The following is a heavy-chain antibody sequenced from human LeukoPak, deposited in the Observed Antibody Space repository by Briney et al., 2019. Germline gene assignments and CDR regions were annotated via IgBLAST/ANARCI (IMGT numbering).Heavy chain of an antibody. V-gene: IGHV3-21*01. CDR2: ISTTGRDI. Sequence: KSGGSLRLSCAASGFTFSTYSMNWVRQAPGKGLEWVSLISTTGRDIYYADSVRGRFTISRDNAKNSLYLQMNSLRAEDTAVYCCAIPPKRSGWGGRDYYYYMDVWGKGTTVTISS. D-gene: IGHD6-19*01. J-gene: IGHJ6*03. CDR3: AIPPKRSGWGGRDYYYYMDV. CDR1: GFTFSTYS.